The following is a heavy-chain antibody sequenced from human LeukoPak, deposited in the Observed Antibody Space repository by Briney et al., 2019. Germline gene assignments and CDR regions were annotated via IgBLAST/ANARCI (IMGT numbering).Heavy chain of an antibody. V-gene: IGHV3-23*01. CDR3: AKGRAEWSYYFDY. CDR2: ISGSGGST. Sequence: GGSLRLSCAASGFTFSNYAMTWVRQAPGKGLEWVSAISGSGGSTYYADSVKGRFTISRDNSKNTLYLQVNSLRAEDTAVYYCAKGRAEWSYYFDYWGQGTLVTVSS. J-gene: IGHJ4*02. CDR1: GFTFSNYA. D-gene: IGHD3-3*01.